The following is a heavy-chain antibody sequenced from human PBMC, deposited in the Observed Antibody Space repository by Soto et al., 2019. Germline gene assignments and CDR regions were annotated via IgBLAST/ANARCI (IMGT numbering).Heavy chain of an antibody. Sequence: QVQLVQSGAEVKKPGASVKVSCKASGYNFTRYGVSWARQSPGQGLEWMGWIRTHNGNTNYAETLQGRVTMTTETSTNTVYMELMSLRYDVTAVYYCARDRQFALWAQGTLVTVSS. CDR3: ARDRQFAL. J-gene: IGHJ4*02. CDR1: GYNFTRYG. V-gene: IGHV1-18*01. CDR2: IRTHNGNT.